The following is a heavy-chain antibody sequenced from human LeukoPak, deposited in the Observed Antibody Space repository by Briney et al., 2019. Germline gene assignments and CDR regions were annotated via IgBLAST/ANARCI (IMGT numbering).Heavy chain of an antibody. J-gene: IGHJ4*02. CDR2: INPSGGTT. V-gene: IGHV1-46*01. Sequence: WASVKVSCKASGYTFTSYHMHWVRQAPGQGLEWMGIINPSGGTTNYAQKFRGRVTMTRDMSTSTVYMELSSLRSEDTAVYYCARDLGGDYWGQGTLVTVSS. CDR1: GYTFTSYH. CDR3: ARDLGGDY. D-gene: IGHD3-16*01.